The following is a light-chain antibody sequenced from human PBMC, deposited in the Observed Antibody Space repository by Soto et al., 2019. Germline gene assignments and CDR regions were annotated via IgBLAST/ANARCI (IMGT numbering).Light chain of an antibody. Sequence: EILFTQSPATLSLSPGERATLSCRASQSVSSYLAWYQQKPGQATRLIIYDASNRANGIPARFGGSGSGTDFTLTISSLEPEDFAFYYCQQRSNWPSITFGQGTRLEIK. CDR1: QSVSSY. J-gene: IGKJ5*01. CDR3: QQRSNWPSIT. V-gene: IGKV3-11*01. CDR2: DAS.